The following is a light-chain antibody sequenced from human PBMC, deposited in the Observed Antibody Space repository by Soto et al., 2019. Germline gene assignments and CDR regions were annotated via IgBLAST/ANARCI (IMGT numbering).Light chain of an antibody. CDR1: SNDVGGYNY. V-gene: IGLV2-14*01. CDR2: HVS. J-gene: IGLJ1*01. CDR3: SSYTTNTRL. Sequence: QSALTQPASVSGSPGQSITISCTGTSNDVGGYNYVSWYQQLPGKAPKLMIYHVSNRPSGVSNRFSGSKSGNTASLTISGLQAEDEADYYCSSYTTNTRLFGTGTK.